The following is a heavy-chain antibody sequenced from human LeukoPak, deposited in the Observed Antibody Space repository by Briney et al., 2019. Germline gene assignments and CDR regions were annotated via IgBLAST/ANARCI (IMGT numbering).Heavy chain of an antibody. CDR1: GLTFSSYS. J-gene: IGHJ4*02. CDR3: AKGESITIFGVVTGFDY. Sequence: GGSLRLSCAASGLTFSSYSMNWVCQAPGKGLEWVSYISSSSDTIYYADSVKGRFTISRDNSKNTLYLQMNSLRAEDTAVYYCAKGESITIFGVVTGFDYWGQGTLVTVSS. CDR2: ISSSSDTI. V-gene: IGHV3-48*01. D-gene: IGHD3-3*01.